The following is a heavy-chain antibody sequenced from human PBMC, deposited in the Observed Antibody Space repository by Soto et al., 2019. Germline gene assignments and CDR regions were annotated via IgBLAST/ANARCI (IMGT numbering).Heavy chain of an antibody. CDR3: AKKPDSSGYYKFGWFDP. D-gene: IGHD3-22*01. V-gene: IGHV3-30*18. CDR1: GFTFSSYG. Sequence: QVQLVESGGGVVQPGRSLRLSCAASGFTFSSYGMHWVRQAPGKGLEWVAVISYDGSNKYYADSVKGRFTISRDNSKNTLYLQMNSVRAEDTAVYYCAKKPDSSGYYKFGWFDPWGQGTLVTVSS. J-gene: IGHJ5*02. CDR2: ISYDGSNK.